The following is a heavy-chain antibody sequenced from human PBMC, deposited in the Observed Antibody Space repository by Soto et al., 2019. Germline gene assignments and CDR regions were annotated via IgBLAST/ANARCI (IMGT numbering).Heavy chain of an antibody. CDR1: GFTFSSHV. CDR2: ISTGGGST. Sequence: CLRLSCAASGFTFSSHVMSWVRQAPGKGLEWVAGISTGGGSTDYADSVKGRFTISRDNSKNTLHLQMKSLRAEDTAVYYCARRRELIPPAGSFDYWGPGTLVTVSS. J-gene: IGHJ4*02. CDR3: ARRRELIPPAGSFDY. D-gene: IGHD3-16*01. V-gene: IGHV3-23*01.